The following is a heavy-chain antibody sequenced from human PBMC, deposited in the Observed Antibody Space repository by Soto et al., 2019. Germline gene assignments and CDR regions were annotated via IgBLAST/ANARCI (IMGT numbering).Heavy chain of an antibody. CDR1: GFTFSTYW. V-gene: IGHV3-7*01. CDR3: ARDGPWAFDI. CDR2: IKPDGSEK. J-gene: IGHJ3*02. Sequence: GGSLRLSCGASGFTFSTYWMSWVRQAPGKGLEWVTNIKPDGSEKNYVGPVKGRFTISRDNAKNQLYLQLNRLRVEDTALYYCARDGPWAFDIWGQGTLVTVSS.